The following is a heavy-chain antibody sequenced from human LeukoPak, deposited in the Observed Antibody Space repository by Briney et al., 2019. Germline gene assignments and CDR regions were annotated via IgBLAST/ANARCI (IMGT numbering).Heavy chain of an antibody. Sequence: SETLSLTSAVYGGSLSGNFWSWIREPPGKGLGWIGQISHSGSTNYSPSLKSRLTISVDTSKNQFSLRLSSVTAADTAVYYCARGHTLGGYYKQKYYYYGMDVWGQGTTVTVSS. CDR2: ISHSGST. CDR1: GGSLSGNF. V-gene: IGHV4-34*01. J-gene: IGHJ6*02. D-gene: IGHD3-9*01. CDR3: ARGHTLGGYYKQKYYYYGMDV.